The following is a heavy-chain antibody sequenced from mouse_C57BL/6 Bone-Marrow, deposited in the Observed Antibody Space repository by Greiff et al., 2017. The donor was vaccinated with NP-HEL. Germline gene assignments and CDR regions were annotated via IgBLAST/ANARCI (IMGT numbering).Heavy chain of an antibody. D-gene: IGHD1-3*01. CDR1: GYTFTSYW. Sequence: QVQLQQPGAELVKPGASVKLSCKASGYTFTSYWMHWVKQRPGQGLEWIGMIHPNSGSTNYNEKFKSKATLTVDKSSSTAYMQLSRLTSEDSAVYYCARLSSRTWFSYWGQEALVTVSA. CDR3: ARLSSRTWFSY. J-gene: IGHJ3*01. CDR2: IHPNSGST. V-gene: IGHV1-64*01.